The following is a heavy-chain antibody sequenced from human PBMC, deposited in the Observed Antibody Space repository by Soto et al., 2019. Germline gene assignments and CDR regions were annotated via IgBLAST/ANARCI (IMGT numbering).Heavy chain of an antibody. J-gene: IGHJ4*02. Sequence: EVHLVESGGGLVQPGRSLRLSCEGSEFIFDSHALHWVRQPPGRGLEWVAVISWNSGVIDYADSVKGRFTISRDNANNSLFLQMNSLRVDDTALYYFAKDMCGGDFSAFDHWGQGTLVTVSS. CDR2: ISWNSGVI. V-gene: IGHV3-9*01. CDR1: EFIFDSHA. D-gene: IGHD2-21*02. CDR3: AKDMCGGDFSAFDH.